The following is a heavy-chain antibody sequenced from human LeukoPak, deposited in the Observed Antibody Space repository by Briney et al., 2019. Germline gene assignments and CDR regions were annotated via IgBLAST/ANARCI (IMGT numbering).Heavy chain of an antibody. D-gene: IGHD2-2*01. J-gene: IGHJ2*01. V-gene: IGHV1-2*02. CDR3: TRDLDASGTPWYFDL. Sequence: ASVKVSCTASGYTFTGFYMHWVRQAPAEGLEWMGCINPNNGVTDYAQKFQGRVTMARDTSINTVYMDLSGLRSDDTAVYYCTRDLDASGTPWYFDLWGRGTLVTVSS. CDR1: GYTFTGFY. CDR2: INPNNGVT.